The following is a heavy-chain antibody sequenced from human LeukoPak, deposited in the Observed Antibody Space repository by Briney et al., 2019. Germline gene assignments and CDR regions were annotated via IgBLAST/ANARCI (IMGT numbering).Heavy chain of an antibody. CDR3: AKDAGAYYDFWSGYYTGSPFNY. CDR2: ISGSGGST. D-gene: IGHD3-3*01. Sequence: GGSLRLSCAASGFTFSSYAMSWVRQAPGKGLEWVSAISGSGGSTYYADPVKGRFTISRDNSKNTLYLQMNSLRAEDTAVYYCAKDAGAYYDFWSGYYTGSPFNYWGQGTLVTVSS. V-gene: IGHV3-23*01. CDR1: GFTFSSYA. J-gene: IGHJ4*02.